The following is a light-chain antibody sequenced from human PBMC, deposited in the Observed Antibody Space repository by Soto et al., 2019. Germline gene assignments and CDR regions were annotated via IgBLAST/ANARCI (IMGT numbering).Light chain of an antibody. CDR1: QSVSSTY. Sequence: PGERVTLSCRASQSVSSTYLTWYQQRPDQATRLLIYGASTRAPGIPARVSGSGSGTEVTLTISRLQSEEGSIDEGQHYNSYSEAFGQGTKVDI. CDR2: GAS. J-gene: IGKJ1*01. V-gene: IGKV3-15*01. CDR3: QHYNSYSEA.